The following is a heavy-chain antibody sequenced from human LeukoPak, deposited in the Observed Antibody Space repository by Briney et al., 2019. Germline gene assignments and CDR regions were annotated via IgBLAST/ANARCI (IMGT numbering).Heavy chain of an antibody. CDR1: GFAVSSNY. D-gene: IGHD3-10*01. J-gene: IGHJ4*02. V-gene: IGHV3-53*01. Sequence: PGGSLRLSCAAPGFAVSSNYMSWVRQAPGKGLEWVSVMYTGGSTYYADSVKGRFTISRDNSRNTLYLQMNSLRAEDTAVYYCAGDYYGLGSLDYWGQGTLVTVSS. CDR3: AGDYYGLGSLDY. CDR2: MYTGGST.